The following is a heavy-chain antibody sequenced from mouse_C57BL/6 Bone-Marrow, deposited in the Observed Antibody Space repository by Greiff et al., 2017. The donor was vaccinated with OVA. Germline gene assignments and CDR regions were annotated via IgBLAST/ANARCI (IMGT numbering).Heavy chain of an antibody. CDR1: GFTFSDYG. V-gene: IGHV5-17*01. CDR2: ISSGSSTI. J-gene: IGHJ3*01. CDR3: ARREGYYGLRFAY. D-gene: IGHD1-2*01. Sequence: EVQLVESGGGLVKPGGSLKLSCAATGFTFSDYGMHWVRQALEKGLEWVAYISSGSSTIYYAAPVKGRFPISRDTAKNTMFLQITSLRSEDTAMYDCARREGYYGLRFAYGGQGTLVTASA.